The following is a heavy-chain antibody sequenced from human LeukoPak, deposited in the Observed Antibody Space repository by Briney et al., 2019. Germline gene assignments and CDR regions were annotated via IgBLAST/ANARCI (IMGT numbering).Heavy chain of an antibody. CDR1: GCTFSSYS. V-gene: IGHV3-21*01. CDR3: ARSIAAAVYFDY. J-gene: IGHJ4*02. D-gene: IGHD6-13*01. Sequence: PGGSLKLSCAASGCTFSSYSMKWVRPARGQELEWVSSISSSSSYIYYADSVKGRFTISRDNAKNSLYLQMNSLRAEDTAVYYCARSIAAAVYFDYWGQGTLVTVSS. CDR2: ISSSSSYI.